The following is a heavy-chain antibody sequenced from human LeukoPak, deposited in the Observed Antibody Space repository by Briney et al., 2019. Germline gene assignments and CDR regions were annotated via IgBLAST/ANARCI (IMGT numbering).Heavy chain of an antibody. CDR3: ARVSRGTITFDP. V-gene: IGHV1-2*02. Sequence: GPVKVSCKASGYTFTGYYMHWVRQAPGQGLEWMGWINPNSGGTNYAQKFQGRVTMTRDTSISTAYMELSRLRSDDTAVYYRARVSRGTITFDPWGQGTLVTVSS. CDR1: GYTFTGYY. J-gene: IGHJ5*02. CDR2: INPNSGGT. D-gene: IGHD1-14*01.